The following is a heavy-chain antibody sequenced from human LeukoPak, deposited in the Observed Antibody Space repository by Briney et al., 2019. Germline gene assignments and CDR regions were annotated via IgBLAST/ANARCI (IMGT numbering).Heavy chain of an antibody. D-gene: IGHD5-12*01. CDR3: ARDLADSGYDTIDY. J-gene: IGHJ4*02. Sequence: GGSLRLSCAASGFTFSSYDMHWVRLVTGRGLEWVSHIGSAGDTHYRDSVKGRFTISRENAKNSLYLQINILRAEDTAVYYCARDLADSGYDTIDYWGQGTLVTVSS. CDR1: GFTFSSYD. CDR2: IGSAGDT. V-gene: IGHV3-13*01.